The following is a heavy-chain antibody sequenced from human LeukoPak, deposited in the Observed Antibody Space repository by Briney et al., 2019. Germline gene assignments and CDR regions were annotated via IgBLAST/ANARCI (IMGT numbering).Heavy chain of an antibody. D-gene: IGHD2-21*02. V-gene: IGHV3-21*01. CDR2: ISSSSSYI. CDR1: GFTFSSYS. J-gene: IGHJ4*02. Sequence: GGSLRLSCTASGFTFSSYSMNWVRQAPGKGLEWVSSISSSSSYIYYADSVKGRFTISRDNAKNSLYLQMNSLRAEDTAVYYCARDQGTATSIFDYWGQGTLVTVSS. CDR3: ARDQGTATSIFDY.